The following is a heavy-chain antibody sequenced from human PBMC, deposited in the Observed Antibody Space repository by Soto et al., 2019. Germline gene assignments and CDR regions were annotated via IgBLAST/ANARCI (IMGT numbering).Heavy chain of an antibody. D-gene: IGHD2-2*01. J-gene: IGHJ4*02. Sequence: EVQLVESGGGLVQPGGSLKLSCAASGFTFSGSAMHWVRQASGKGLEWVGRIRSKANSYATAYAASVKGRFTISRDDSKNTAYLQMNCMKTEDTAVYCCKGGSTADEDYWGQGTLVTVSS. CDR1: GFTFSGSA. V-gene: IGHV3-73*02. CDR2: IRSKANSYAT. CDR3: KGGSTADEDY.